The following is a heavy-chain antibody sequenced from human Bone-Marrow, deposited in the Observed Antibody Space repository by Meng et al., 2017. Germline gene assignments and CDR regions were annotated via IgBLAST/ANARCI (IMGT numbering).Heavy chain of an antibody. D-gene: IGHD7-27*01. J-gene: IGHJ6*02. V-gene: IGHV3-7*01. CDR3: ARVNWGFTLKYYYYGMDV. CDR2: IKEDGSEK. Sequence: GGSLRLSCEASRFTFTNYWMTWVRQAPGKGLEGVSNIKEDGSEKFYVASGKGRFTTSRDNAATSLYRQMNSLRAEETAVYYGARVNWGFTLKYYYYGMDVWGQGTTVTVSS. CDR1: RFTFTNYW.